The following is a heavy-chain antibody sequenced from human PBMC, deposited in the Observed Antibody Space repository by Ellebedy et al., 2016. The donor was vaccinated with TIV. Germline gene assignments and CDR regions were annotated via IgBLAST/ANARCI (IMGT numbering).Heavy chain of an antibody. J-gene: IGHJ5*02. V-gene: IGHV3-30*18. CDR2: ISYDGSNK. D-gene: IGHD1-1*01. CDR3: AKDQGSGNWIGGGDP. Sequence: GESLKISXAASGFTFSSYGMHWVRQAPGKGLEWVAVISYDGSNKYYADSVKGRFTISRDNSKNTLYLQMNSLRAEDTAVYYCAKDQGSGNWIGGGDPWGQGTLVTVSS. CDR1: GFTFSSYG.